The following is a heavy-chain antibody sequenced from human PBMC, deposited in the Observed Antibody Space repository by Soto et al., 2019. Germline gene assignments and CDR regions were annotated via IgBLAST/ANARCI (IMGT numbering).Heavy chain of an antibody. D-gene: IGHD3-22*01. CDR2: INSDGSST. CDR3: ARGYYDSSGYSPYNWFDP. Sequence: VGSLRLSCAASGFTFSSYWMHWVRQAPVKVLVWVSRINSDGSSTSYADSVKGRFTISRDNAKNTLYLQMNSLRAEDTAVYYCARGYYDSSGYSPYNWFDPWGQGTLVTVSS. CDR1: GFTFSSYW. J-gene: IGHJ5*02. V-gene: IGHV3-74*01.